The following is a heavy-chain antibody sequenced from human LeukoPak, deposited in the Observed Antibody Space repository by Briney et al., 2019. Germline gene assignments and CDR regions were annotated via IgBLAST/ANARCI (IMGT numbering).Heavy chain of an antibody. J-gene: IGHJ3*02. D-gene: IGHD1-26*01. CDR1: GFTFSSNA. CDR2: ISTGGGST. Sequence: GGSLRLSCAASGFTFSSNAMSWVRQAPGKGLEWVSAISTGGGSTYYADSVKGRFTISRNNPNNTLYLQMNNLRAEDTAVYYCAKPRDSIVGTTTPTRLATLDIWGQGTMVTVSS. CDR3: AKPRDSIVGTTTPTRLATLDI. V-gene: IGHV3-23*01.